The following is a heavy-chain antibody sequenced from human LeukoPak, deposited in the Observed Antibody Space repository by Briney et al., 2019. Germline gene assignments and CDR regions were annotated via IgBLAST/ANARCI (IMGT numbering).Heavy chain of an antibody. V-gene: IGHV3-66*01. D-gene: IGHD3-3*01. J-gene: IGHJ6*02. CDR1: EFTVSSNY. CDR3: ARDRFNGMDV. CDR2: IYSGDTT. Sequence: GGSLRLSCAASEFTVSSNYMTWVRQAPGKGLEWVSIIYSGDTTYYTDSVKGRFTIYRDNSKNTLYLQMNSLRAEDTAVYYCARDRFNGMDVWGQGTTVTVSS.